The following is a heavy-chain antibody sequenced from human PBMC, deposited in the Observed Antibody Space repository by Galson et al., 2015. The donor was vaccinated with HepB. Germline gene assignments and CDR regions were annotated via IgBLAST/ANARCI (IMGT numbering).Heavy chain of an antibody. J-gene: IGHJ1*01. D-gene: IGHD3-9*01. CDR2: IWYDGSNK. Sequence: SLRLSCAASGFTFSSYGMHWVRQAPGKGLEWVAVIWYDGSNKYYADSVKGRFTISRDNSKNTLYLQMNSLRAEDTAVYYCARDSGRWYDILTGYYHAEYFQHWGQGTLVTVSS. CDR3: ARDSGRWYDILTGYYHAEYFQH. CDR1: GFTFSSYG. V-gene: IGHV3-33*01.